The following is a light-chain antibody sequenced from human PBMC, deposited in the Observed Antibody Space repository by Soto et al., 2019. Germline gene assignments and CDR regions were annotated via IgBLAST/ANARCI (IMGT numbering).Light chain of an antibody. J-gene: IGKJ4*01. Sequence: EIVMTQSPATLSVSPGERATLSCRASQGVNSNLAWYQQKPGQAPRLLIYGASTRATGIPARFSGSGSGTEFTLTISSLQSEDFEVYYCQQYNNWPPLTFGGGTKVDIK. V-gene: IGKV3D-15*01. CDR2: GAS. CDR1: QGVNSN. CDR3: QQYNNWPPLT.